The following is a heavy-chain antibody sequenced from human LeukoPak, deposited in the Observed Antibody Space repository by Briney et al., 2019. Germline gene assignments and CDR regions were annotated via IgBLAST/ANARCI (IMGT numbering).Heavy chain of an antibody. V-gene: IGHV4-34*01. D-gene: IGHD3-3*01. Sequence: SSETLSLTCAVYGGSFSGYYWSWIRQPPGKGLEWIGEINHSGSTNYNPSLKSRLTISVDTSKNQFSLTVSSVTAADTAVYSCAGGPSSCGFWSGYFLDLWGQGTLVTVSS. CDR3: AGGPSSCGFWSGYFLDL. CDR1: GGSFSGYY. CDR2: INHSGST. J-gene: IGHJ5*02.